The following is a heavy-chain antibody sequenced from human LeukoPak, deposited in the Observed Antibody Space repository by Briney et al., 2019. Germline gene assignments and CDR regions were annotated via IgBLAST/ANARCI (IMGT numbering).Heavy chain of an antibody. CDR3: ARGPYYDFWSGYYTGYFDY. V-gene: IGHV1-2*02. J-gene: IGHJ4*02. Sequence: GASVKVSCKASGYTFTGYYMHWVRQAPGQGLEWMGWINPNSGGTNYAQKFQGRVTMTRDTSISTAYMELSRLRSDDTAVYYCARGPYYDFWSGYYTGYFDYWGQGTLVTVSS. CDR1: GYTFTGYY. D-gene: IGHD3-3*01. CDR2: INPNSGGT.